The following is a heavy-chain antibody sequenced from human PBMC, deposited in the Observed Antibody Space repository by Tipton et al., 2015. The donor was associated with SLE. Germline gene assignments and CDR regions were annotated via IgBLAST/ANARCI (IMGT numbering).Heavy chain of an antibody. CDR2: IYYSGST. CDR1: GGSISSYY. J-gene: IGHJ1*01. V-gene: IGHV4-59*01. CDR3: ARDAQDIQH. Sequence: TLSLTCTVSGGSISSYYWSWIRQPPGKGLEWIGYIYYSGSTNYNPSLKSRVTISVATSKNQFSLKLSSVTAADTAVYYCARDAQDIQHWGQGTLVTVSS.